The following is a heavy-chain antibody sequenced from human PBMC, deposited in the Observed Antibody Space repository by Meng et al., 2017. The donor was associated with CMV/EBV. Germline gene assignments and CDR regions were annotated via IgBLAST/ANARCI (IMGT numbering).Heavy chain of an antibody. CDR1: GYTLTSYY. D-gene: IGHD2/OR15-2a*01. CDR2: IKPSGGSA. CDR3: ARVISDQLLSYFDY. J-gene: IGHJ4*02. V-gene: IGHV1-46*01. Sequence: ASVTVSCKASGYTLTSYYMHWVRQAPGQGREWMGIIKPSGGSASNAQKFQGRVTMTRDTSTSTVYMELSSLRSEVTAVNYCARVISDQLLSYFDYWGQGTLVTVSS.